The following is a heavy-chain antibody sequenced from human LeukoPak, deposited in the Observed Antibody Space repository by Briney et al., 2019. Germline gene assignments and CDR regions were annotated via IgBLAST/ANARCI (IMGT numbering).Heavy chain of an antibody. V-gene: IGHV3-48*03. CDR1: GFTFSSYE. CDR3: AKDGDGSGSNFDY. CDR2: ISSSGSTI. Sequence: GGSLRLSCAASGFTFSSYEMNWVRQAPGKGLEWVSYISSSGSTIYYADSVKGRFTIPRDNSKNTLYLQTNSLRAEDTAVYYCAKDGDGSGSNFDYWGQGTLVTVSS. D-gene: IGHD3-10*01. J-gene: IGHJ4*02.